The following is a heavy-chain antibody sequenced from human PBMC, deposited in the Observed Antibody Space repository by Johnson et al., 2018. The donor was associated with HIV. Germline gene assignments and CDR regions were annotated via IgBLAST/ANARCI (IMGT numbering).Heavy chain of an antibody. CDR3: TTEKHAPRAFDI. Sequence: EVQLVESGGGLVQRGGSLRLSCAASGFTFRSYWMSWVRQAPGKWLEWVANINRDGSEKYYVDSVKGRFTISRDNAEKSLYLQMNSLRAEDTAVYYCTTEKHAPRAFDIWGQGTMVTVSS. CDR2: INRDGSEK. CDR1: GFTFRSYW. V-gene: IGHV3-7*03. J-gene: IGHJ3*02. D-gene: IGHD1-14*01.